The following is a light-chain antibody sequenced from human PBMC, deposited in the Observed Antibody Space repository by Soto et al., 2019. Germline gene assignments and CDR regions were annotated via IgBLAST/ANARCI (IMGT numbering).Light chain of an antibody. CDR3: QHYDHLPIT. CDR1: QDITNY. V-gene: IGKV1-33*01. CDR2: DAS. Sequence: DIQMTQSPSSLSASVGDRVTITCQASQDITNYLNWYQQKPGKAPRLLLYDASSLETGVPSRFSGSGSGTDFTFTISSLQPEDIATYYCQHYDHLPITFGLGTRLEIK. J-gene: IGKJ5*01.